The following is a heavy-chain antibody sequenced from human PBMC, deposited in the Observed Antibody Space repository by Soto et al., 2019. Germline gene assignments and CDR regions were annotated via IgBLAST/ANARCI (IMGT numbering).Heavy chain of an antibody. V-gene: IGHV4-31*03. CDR2: IYYSGST. D-gene: IGHD1-26*01. J-gene: IGHJ4*02. CDR3: AGIYSGSPGGTLRY. CDR1: GGSISSGGYY. Sequence: QVQLQESGPGLVKPSQTLSLTCTVSGGSISSGGYYWSWIRQHPGKGLEWIGYIYYSGSTYYNPSLNRRVTTSVDTSKNRFSLKLSSGTAADTAVYYCAGIYSGSPGGTLRYWGQGTLVTVSS.